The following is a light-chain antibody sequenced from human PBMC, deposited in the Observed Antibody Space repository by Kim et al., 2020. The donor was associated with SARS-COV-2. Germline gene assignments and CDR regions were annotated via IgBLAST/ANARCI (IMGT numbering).Light chain of an antibody. CDR1: QRISRY. CDR2: DES. CDR3: QQSYSTLLT. V-gene: IGKV1-39*01. Sequence: VGDRVTIACRDIQRISRYVNWYQQKPGKAPKRLVYDESSLQSGVPSRFSGSGSGTDFTLTISSLQNEDFATYYCQQSYSTLLTFGGGTKVDIK. J-gene: IGKJ4*01.